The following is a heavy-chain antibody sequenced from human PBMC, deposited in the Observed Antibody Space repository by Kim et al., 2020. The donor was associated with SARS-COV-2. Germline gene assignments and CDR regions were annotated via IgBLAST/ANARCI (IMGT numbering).Heavy chain of an antibody. V-gene: IGHV4-34*01. J-gene: IGHJ5*02. CDR2: VAHDGST. Sequence: SETQSLTCAVYGGSLSDLYWNWVRLPPGKGLEWIGEVAHDGSTKYNPSLKSRVTITADTSKNQMSLKLSSVTAADTAVYYCARSFGFFALDPWGQGILVTVSS. D-gene: IGHD3-16*01. CDR1: GGSLSDLY. CDR3: ARSFGFFALDP.